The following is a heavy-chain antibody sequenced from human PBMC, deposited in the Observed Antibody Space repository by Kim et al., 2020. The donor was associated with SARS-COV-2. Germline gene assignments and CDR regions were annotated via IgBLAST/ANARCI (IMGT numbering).Heavy chain of an antibody. J-gene: IGHJ5*02. V-gene: IGHV1-2*02. CDR3: ARSPPATVTNNWFDP. D-gene: IGHD4-17*01. Sequence: QKFQGRVTMTRDTSISTAYMELSRLRSDDTAVYYCARSPPATVTNNWFDPWGQGTLVTVSS.